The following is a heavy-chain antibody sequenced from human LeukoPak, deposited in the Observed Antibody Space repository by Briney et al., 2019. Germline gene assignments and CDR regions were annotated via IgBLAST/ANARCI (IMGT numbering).Heavy chain of an antibody. V-gene: IGHV1-69*04. D-gene: IGHD6-13*01. J-gene: IGHJ6*02. CDR1: GGTFSSYA. CDR3: ARDKQQLERVYYYYGMDV. Sequence: ASVKVSCKASGGTFSSYAISWVRQAPGQGLEWMGRIIPILGIANYAQKFQGRVTITADKSTSTAYMELRSLRSEDTAVYYCARDKQQLERVYYYYGMDVWGQGTTVTVSS. CDR2: IIPILGIA.